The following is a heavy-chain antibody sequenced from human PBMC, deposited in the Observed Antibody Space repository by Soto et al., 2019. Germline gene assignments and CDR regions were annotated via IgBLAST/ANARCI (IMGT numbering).Heavy chain of an antibody. V-gene: IGHV4-39*01. CDR1: GGSISSSSYY. D-gene: IGHD3-10*01. CDR3: ATDHGLRSITQFDY. CDR2: IYYSGST. Sequence: SETLSLTCTVSGGSISSSSYYWGWIRQPPGKGLEWIGSIYYSGSTYYNPSLKSRVTISVDTSKNQFSLKLSSVTAADTAVYYCATDHGLRSITQFDYWGQGTLVTVSS. J-gene: IGHJ4*02.